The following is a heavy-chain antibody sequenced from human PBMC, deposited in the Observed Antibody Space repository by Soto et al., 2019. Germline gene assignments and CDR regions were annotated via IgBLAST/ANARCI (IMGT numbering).Heavy chain of an antibody. CDR1: TGSISSGDYY. CDR3: ARGAIAARPDY. J-gene: IGHJ4*02. Sequence: SETRSLTCTVSTGSISSGDYYWSWIRQPPGKGLEWIGYIYFSGSTYYNPSLKSRVTIPVDTSKNQFSLRLTSVTAADTAVYYFARGAIAARPDYWGQGTLVTVSS. V-gene: IGHV4-30-4*01. D-gene: IGHD6-6*01. CDR2: IYFSGST.